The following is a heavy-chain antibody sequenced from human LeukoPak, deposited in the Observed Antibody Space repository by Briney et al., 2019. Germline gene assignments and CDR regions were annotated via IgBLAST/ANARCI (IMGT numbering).Heavy chain of an antibody. CDR1: GFTLSSNW. J-gene: IGHJ4*02. D-gene: IGHD6-19*01. V-gene: IGHV3-74*01. CDR2: IINDGSST. CDR3: VKYSSGWN. Sequence: GGSLRLSCAASGFTLSSNWMHWVRQAPGKGLVWVSRIINDGSSTSYADSVKGRFTISRDNAKDTLFLQMNSLRAEDTAVYYCVKYSSGWNWGQGTLVTVSS.